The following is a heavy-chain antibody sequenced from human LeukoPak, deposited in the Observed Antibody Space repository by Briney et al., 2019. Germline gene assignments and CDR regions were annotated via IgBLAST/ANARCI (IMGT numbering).Heavy chain of an antibody. Sequence: GASGKVSCKASGYTFTSYGINWVRQAPGQGLEWMGWMNPNSGNTGYAQKFQGRVTMTRNTSISTAYMELSSLRSEDTAVYYCARGLRELLLGEFDYWGQGTLVTVSS. CDR2: MNPNSGNT. CDR3: ARGLRELLLGEFDY. CDR1: GYTFTSYG. V-gene: IGHV1-8*01. D-gene: IGHD1-26*01. J-gene: IGHJ4*02.